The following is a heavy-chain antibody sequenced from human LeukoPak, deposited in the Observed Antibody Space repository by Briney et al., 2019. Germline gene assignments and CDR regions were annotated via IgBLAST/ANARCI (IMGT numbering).Heavy chain of an antibody. D-gene: IGHD3-3*01. CDR3: AGDQRVPIFGVVVDY. Sequence: ASVKVSCKASGYTFTSYYMHWVRQAPGQGLEWIGIINPSGGSTSYAQKFQGRVTMTRDTSTSTVSMELSSLRSEDTAVYYCAGDQRVPIFGVVVDYWGQGTLVTVSS. J-gene: IGHJ4*02. CDR2: INPSGGST. V-gene: IGHV1-46*01. CDR1: GYTFTSYY.